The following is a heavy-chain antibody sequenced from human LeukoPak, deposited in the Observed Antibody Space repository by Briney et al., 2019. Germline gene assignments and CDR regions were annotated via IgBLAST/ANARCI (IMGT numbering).Heavy chain of an antibody. D-gene: IGHD3-10*01. CDR3: AKDPAVRGVNTAIHY. CDR2: IRYDGSNK. V-gene: IGHV3-30*02. CDR1: GFTFSSYG. J-gene: IGHJ4*02. Sequence: PGGSLRLSCAASGFTFSSYGMHWVRQAPGKGLEWVAFIRYDGSNKYYADSVKGRFTISRDNSKNTLYLQMNSLRAEDTAVYYCAKDPAVRGVNTAIHYWGQGTLVTVSS.